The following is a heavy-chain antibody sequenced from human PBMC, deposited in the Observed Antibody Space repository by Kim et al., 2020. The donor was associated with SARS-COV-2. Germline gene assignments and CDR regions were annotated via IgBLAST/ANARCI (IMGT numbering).Heavy chain of an antibody. J-gene: IGHJ4*02. Sequence: GWSLRLSCAASGFTFSSYAMSWVRQAPGKGLEWVSAISGSGGSTYYADSVKGRFTISRDNSKNTLYLQMNSLRAEDTAVYYCAKPPRGAVASSDYWGQGTLVTVSS. CDR3: AKPPRGAVASSDY. V-gene: IGHV3-23*01. CDR1: GFTFSSYA. D-gene: IGHD6-19*01. CDR2: ISGSGGST.